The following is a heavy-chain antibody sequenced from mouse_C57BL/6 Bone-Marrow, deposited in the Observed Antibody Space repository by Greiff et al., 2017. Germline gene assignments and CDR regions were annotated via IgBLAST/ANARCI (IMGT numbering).Heavy chain of an antibody. CDR2: IDPSDSET. CDR1: GYTFTSYW. V-gene: IGHV1-52*01. Sequence: QVQLKQPGAELVRPGSSVKLSCKASGYTFTSYWMHWVKQRPIQGLEWIGNIDPSDSETHYTQKFKDKATLHVDKSSSTAYMQLSSLTSEDSAVYFCARSGLRQTAWFAYWGQGTLVTVSA. D-gene: IGHD2-2*01. CDR3: ARSGLRQTAWFAY. J-gene: IGHJ3*01.